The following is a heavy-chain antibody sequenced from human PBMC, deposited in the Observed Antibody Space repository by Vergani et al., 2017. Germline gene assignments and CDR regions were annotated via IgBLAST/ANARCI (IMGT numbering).Heavy chain of an antibody. Sequence: QVQLVQSGAEVKKPGASVKVSCKASGYTFTSYYMHWVRQAPGQGLEWMGIINPSGGSTSYAQKFQGRVTMTRDTSTSTVYMELSSLRSEDTAVYYCARVLYQLTEGAAFDIWGQGTMVTVPS. V-gene: IGHV1-46*01. J-gene: IGHJ3*02. CDR1: GYTFTSYY. D-gene: IGHD2-2*01. CDR3: ARVLYQLTEGAAFDI. CDR2: INPSGGST.